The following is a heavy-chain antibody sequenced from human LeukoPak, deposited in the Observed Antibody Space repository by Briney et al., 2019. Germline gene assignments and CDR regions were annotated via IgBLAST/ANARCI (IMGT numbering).Heavy chain of an antibody. Sequence: PGGSLRLSCAASGFTFSGYYMSWVRQAPGKGLEWVSCIGSSSTYTNYADSVKGRFTISRDNAKNSLYLQMDGLRAEDTAVYYCARDRGAVAATWFDYWGRGTLVTVSS. CDR3: ARDRGAVAATWFDY. CDR1: GFTFSGYY. D-gene: IGHD6-19*01. V-gene: IGHV3-11*05. J-gene: IGHJ4*02. CDR2: IGSSSTYT.